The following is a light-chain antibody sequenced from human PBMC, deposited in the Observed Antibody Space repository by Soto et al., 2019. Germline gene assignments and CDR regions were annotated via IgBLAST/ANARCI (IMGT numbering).Light chain of an antibody. CDR1: ESISGW. CDR2: KVS. J-gene: IGKJ1*01. V-gene: IGKV1-5*03. Sequence: DLQMTQSPSTLSASIGDRVTITCRASESISGWLAWYQQKPGKAPKLLIYKVSSLESGVPSRFSGSGSETECTLTISSLQPDDFATYYCQQHHALWTFGQGTRVESK. CDR3: QQHHALWT.